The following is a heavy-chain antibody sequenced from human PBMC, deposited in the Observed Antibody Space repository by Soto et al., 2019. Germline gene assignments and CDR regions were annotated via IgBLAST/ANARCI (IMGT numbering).Heavy chain of an antibody. J-gene: IGHJ4*02. Sequence: SETLSLTCTVSGGSLSSGGYYWSWIRQHAGKGLEWIGYIYYSGSTYYNQSLKSRVTISVDKAQNQFSLKLSSVTVATTAVYYCARSRDGAPSYYFEYWGQGTLVTSPQ. CDR2: IYYSGST. D-gene: IGHD3-10*01. CDR1: GGSLSSGGYY. V-gene: IGHV4-31*03. CDR3: ARSRDGAPSYYFEY.